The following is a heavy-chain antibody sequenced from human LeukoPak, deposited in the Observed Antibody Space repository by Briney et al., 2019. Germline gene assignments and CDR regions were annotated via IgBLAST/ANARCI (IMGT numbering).Heavy chain of an antibody. CDR1: GYTFTGYY. D-gene: IGHD6-13*01. CDR3: ARALYSSSWLDY. CDR2: INPNTGGT. V-gene: IGHV1-2*02. Sequence: APVKVSCKASGYTFTGYYLHWVRQAPGQGLDWMGWINPNTGGTNYAQKFQGRVTMTRDTSISTAYMELSRLRSDDTAVYYCARALYSSSWLDYWGQGTLVTVSS. J-gene: IGHJ4*02.